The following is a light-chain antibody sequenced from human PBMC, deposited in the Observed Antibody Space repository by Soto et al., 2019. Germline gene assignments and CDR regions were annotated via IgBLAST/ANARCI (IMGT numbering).Light chain of an antibody. J-gene: IGKJ2*01. CDR3: QQRSNWPYT. V-gene: IGKV3-11*01. Sequence: IILTQTPATLSLSPGERAKLSCRASQSVSSYLAWYQQKPGQAPRLLIYDASNRATGIPARFSGSGSGTDFTLTISSLEPEDFAVYSCQQRSNWPYTFGQGTKVDSK. CDR2: DAS. CDR1: QSVSSY.